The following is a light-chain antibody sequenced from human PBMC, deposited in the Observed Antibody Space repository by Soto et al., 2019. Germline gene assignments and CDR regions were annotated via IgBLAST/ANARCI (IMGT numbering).Light chain of an antibody. J-gene: IGLJ1*01. Sequence: QSALAQPASVSGSPGQSITISCPGTSIDVGAYDFVSWYQQHPDKAPILMIYEVRNRPSGVSNRFSGSKSVNTATLTISGLQAEDEADYYCSSYTTSSTRVFGTGTRSPS. CDR3: SSYTTSSTRV. CDR1: SIDVGAYDF. CDR2: EVR. V-gene: IGLV2-14*03.